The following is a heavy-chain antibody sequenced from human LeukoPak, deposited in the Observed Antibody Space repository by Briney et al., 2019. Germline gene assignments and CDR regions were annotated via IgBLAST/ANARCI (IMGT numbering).Heavy chain of an antibody. J-gene: IGHJ5*02. Sequence: ASVTVSCTASGYTFTGYYMHWVRQAPGQGLEWMGRINPNSGGTNYAQKFQGRVTMTRDTSISTAYMELSRLRSDDTAVYYCARVPNYYDSSGYLTPFDPWGQGTLVTVSS. V-gene: IGHV1-2*06. CDR1: GYTFTGYY. CDR2: INPNSGGT. D-gene: IGHD3-22*01. CDR3: ARVPNYYDSSGYLTPFDP.